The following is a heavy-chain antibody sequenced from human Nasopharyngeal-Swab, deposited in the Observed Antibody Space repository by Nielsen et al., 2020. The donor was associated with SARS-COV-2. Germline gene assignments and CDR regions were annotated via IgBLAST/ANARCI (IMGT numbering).Heavy chain of an antibody. Sequence: GESLKISCAASGFIFSDYTINWVRQAPGKGLEWVSSISSSSRYIFYADSVRGRFTNSSDNAKKSVFLQMDRLRVGDTAVYYCARSLGAEVLAVEHYWGQGTPVTVSS. CDR2: ISSSSRYI. D-gene: IGHD3-10*01. V-gene: IGHV3-21*01. CDR1: GFIFSDYT. CDR3: ARSLGAEVLAVEHY. J-gene: IGHJ4*02.